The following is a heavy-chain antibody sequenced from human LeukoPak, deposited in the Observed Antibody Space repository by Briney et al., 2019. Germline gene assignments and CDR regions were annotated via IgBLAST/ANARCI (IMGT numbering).Heavy chain of an antibody. D-gene: IGHD3-22*01. CDR1: GGSINSGSYH. V-gene: IGHV4-39*07. Sequence: SETLSLTCTVSGGSINSGSYHWGWVRQPPGKGLEWIGLIFYSGNTYYNPTLKSRVTISVDTSKNQFSLKLSSVTAADTAVYYCARESSGYYDSSGYYNYFDYWGQGTLVTVSS. CDR2: IFYSGNT. CDR3: ARESSGYYDSSGYYNYFDY. J-gene: IGHJ4*02.